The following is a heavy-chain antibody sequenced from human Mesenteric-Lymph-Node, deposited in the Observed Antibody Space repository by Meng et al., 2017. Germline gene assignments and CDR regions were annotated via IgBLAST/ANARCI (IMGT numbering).Heavy chain of an antibody. CDR3: ARHHHSPTFDY. V-gene: IGHV4-39*01. J-gene: IGHJ4*02. CDR2: VVYSWTT. D-gene: IGHD1-14*01. Sequence: LVKPSCPMSLPCTGCCGTVRSRCSFWAWIRHPPGEGVEWIGSVVYSWTTYYTSSLKSRVSISVDTSKNQFSLKLSSVTAADTAVYYCARHHHSPTFDYWGQGTLVTVSS. CDR1: CGTVRSRCSF.